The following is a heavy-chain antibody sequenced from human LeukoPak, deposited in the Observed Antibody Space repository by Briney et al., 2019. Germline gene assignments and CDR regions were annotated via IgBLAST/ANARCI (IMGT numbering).Heavy chain of an antibody. CDR1: GASVSSGGYY. CDR2: INPSGDT. Sequence: PSETLSLTCSVSGASVSSGGYYWSWIRHPAGKEMEWIGRINPSGDTNYNPSLKSRVTMSIETSKNQLFLNLMSVTAADTALYYCARGFSTGWYFDPWGRGTLVTVSS. V-gene: IGHV4-61*02. CDR3: ARGFSTGWYFDP. J-gene: IGHJ2*01. D-gene: IGHD6-19*01.